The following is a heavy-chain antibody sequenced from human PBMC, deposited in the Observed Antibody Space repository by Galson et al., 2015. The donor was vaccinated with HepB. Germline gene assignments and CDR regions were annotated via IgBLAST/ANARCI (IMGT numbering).Heavy chain of an antibody. CDR3: ARDIGSGYANWFDP. Sequence: CAISGDSVSSNSAAWNWIRQSPSRGLEWLGRTYYRSKWYNDYAVSVKSRITINPDTSKNQFSLQLNSVTPEDTAVYYCARDIGSGYANWFDPWGQGTLVTVSS. CDR2: TYYRSKWYN. J-gene: IGHJ5*02. D-gene: IGHD3-3*01. CDR1: GDSVSSNSAA. V-gene: IGHV6-1*01.